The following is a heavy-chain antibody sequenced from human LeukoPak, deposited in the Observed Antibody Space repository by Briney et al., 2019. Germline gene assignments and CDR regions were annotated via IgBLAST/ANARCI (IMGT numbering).Heavy chain of an antibody. J-gene: IGHJ6*03. CDR1: GYTFTGYY. CDR2: IIPIFGTA. D-gene: IGHD2-2*01. CDR3: ARSQYQLLPRSYYYMDV. Sequence: ASVKVSCKASGYTFTGYYMHWVRQAPGQGLEWMGGIIPIFGTANYAQKFQGRVTITADESTSTAYMELSSLRSEDTAVYYCARSQYQLLPRSYYYMDVWGKGTTVTVSS. V-gene: IGHV1-69*13.